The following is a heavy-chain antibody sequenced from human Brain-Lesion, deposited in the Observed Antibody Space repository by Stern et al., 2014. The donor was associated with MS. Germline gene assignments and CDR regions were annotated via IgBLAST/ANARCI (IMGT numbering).Heavy chain of an antibody. D-gene: IGHD2-15*01. CDR1: GGSVSSTSYA. J-gene: IGHJ5*02. Sequence: QVQLVQSGPGLVKPSETLSLTCTVAGGSVSSTSYAWAWIRQPPGKGLEWIGTIYYSGNTYYSPSLKSLLTISLDTSKNQFSLQLSFVTAADTAVYYCAGEEDIRYCSGGSCTGNWFDPWGQGTLVTVSS. CDR2: IYYSGNT. V-gene: IGHV4-39*01. CDR3: AGEEDIRYCSGGSCTGNWFDP.